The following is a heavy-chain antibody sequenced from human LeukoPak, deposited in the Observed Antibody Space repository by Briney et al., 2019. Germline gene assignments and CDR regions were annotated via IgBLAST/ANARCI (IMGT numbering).Heavy chain of an antibody. V-gene: IGHV3-30*02. Sequence: GGSLRLSCAASGFTFSSYGMHWVRQAPGKGLEWVAFIRYDGSNKYYADSVKGRFTISRDNSKNTLNLQMNSLRAEDTAVYYCAKYIAVAGTDAFDIWGQGTMVTVSS. CDR3: AKYIAVAGTDAFDI. J-gene: IGHJ3*02. D-gene: IGHD6-19*01. CDR2: IRYDGSNK. CDR1: GFTFSSYG.